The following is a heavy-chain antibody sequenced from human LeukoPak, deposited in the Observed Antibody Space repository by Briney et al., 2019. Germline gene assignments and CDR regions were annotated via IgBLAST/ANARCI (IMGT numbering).Heavy chain of an antibody. CDR1: GGSISSGSYY. V-gene: IGHV4-61*02. CDR2: IYTSGST. J-gene: IGHJ4*02. D-gene: IGHD5-12*01. CDR3: ARLPFNSGYEYFDY. Sequence: SQTLSLTCTVSGGSISSGSYYWSWIRQPAGKGLEWIGRIYTSGSTNYNPSLKSRVTISVDTSKNQFSLKLSSVTAADTAVYSCARLPFNSGYEYFDYWGQGALVTVSS.